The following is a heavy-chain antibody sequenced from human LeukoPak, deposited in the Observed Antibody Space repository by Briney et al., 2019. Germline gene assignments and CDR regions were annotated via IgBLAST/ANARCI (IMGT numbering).Heavy chain of an antibody. CDR2: IYYSGST. V-gene: IGHV4-59*01. Sequence: SETLSLTCTVSGGSISSYYWSWIRQPPGKGLEWIGYIYYSGSTNYNPSLKSRVTISVDTSKNQFSLKLSSVTAADTAVYYCARGARQRQYQLLNLRHYYYYMDVWGKGTTVTVSS. CDR1: GGSISSYY. D-gene: IGHD2-2*01. J-gene: IGHJ6*03. CDR3: ARGARQRQYQLLNLRHYYYYMDV.